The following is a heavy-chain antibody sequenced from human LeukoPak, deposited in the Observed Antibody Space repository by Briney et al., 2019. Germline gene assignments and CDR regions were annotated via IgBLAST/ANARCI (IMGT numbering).Heavy chain of an antibody. CDR1: GGSISSYY. D-gene: IGHD3-10*01. CDR3: ARGGKYYGSGSYRGSLNDAFDI. J-gene: IGHJ3*02. Sequence: SETLSLTCTVSGGSISSYYWSWIRQPPGKGLEWIGYIYYSGSTNYNPSLKSRVTISVDTSKNQFSLKLSSVTAADTAVYYCARGGKYYGSGSYRGSLNDAFDIWGQGTMVTVSS. CDR2: IYYSGST. V-gene: IGHV4-59*12.